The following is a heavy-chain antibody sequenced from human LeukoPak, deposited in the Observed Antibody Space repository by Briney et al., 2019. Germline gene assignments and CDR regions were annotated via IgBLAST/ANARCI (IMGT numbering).Heavy chain of an antibody. J-gene: IGHJ4*02. CDR2: ISYDGSNK. CDR1: GFTFSNYG. V-gene: IGHV3-30-3*01. Sequence: PGGSLRLSCTASGFTFSNYGIHWIRQAPGKGLEWVTVISYDGSNKYYADSVKGRFTISRDNSKNTLYLQMNSLRAEGTAVYFCARDHDILATTPPKFFDYWGQGTLVTVSS. D-gene: IGHD5-12*01. CDR3: ARDHDILATTPPKFFDY.